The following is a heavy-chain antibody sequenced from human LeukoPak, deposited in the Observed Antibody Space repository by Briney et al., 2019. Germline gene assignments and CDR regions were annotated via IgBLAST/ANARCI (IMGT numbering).Heavy chain of an antibody. CDR2: IPFDGNNE. Sequence: GGSLRLSCAASGCTFSSYGMHWVRQAPGKGLEWVAVIPFDGNNEDHADSVKGRFTISRDNSKNTLYLQMNSLRVEDTGVYYCAKVRDYSRSSLDYWGQGTLVTVSS. CDR3: AKVRDYSRSSLDY. D-gene: IGHD6-6*01. V-gene: IGHV3-30*18. J-gene: IGHJ4*02. CDR1: GCTFSSYG.